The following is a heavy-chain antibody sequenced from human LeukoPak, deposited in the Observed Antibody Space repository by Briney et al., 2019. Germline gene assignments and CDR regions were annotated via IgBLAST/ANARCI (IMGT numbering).Heavy chain of an antibody. V-gene: IGHV3-23*01. Sequence: GGSLRLSCAASGFTFSSYAMSWVRQAPGKGLAWVSTISGGSGSTYCADSVKGRFTISRDNSKNTLYLQMNSLRAEDTALYYCATTLQEWLVLIDWGQGTLVTVSS. CDR2: ISGGSGST. CDR1: GFTFSSYA. CDR3: ATTLQEWLVLID. J-gene: IGHJ4*02. D-gene: IGHD6-19*01.